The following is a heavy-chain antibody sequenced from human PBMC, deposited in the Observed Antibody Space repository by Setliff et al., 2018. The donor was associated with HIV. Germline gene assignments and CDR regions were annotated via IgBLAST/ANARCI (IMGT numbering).Heavy chain of an antibody. Sequence: SETLSLTCAVYGGSFSGYYWSWIRQPPGRGLEWIGHIYYTGSTYYNPSLENRVSILVDTSRNLFSLKMSSVTAADTAVYYCASMTGPDYYYMDVWGKGTTVTVSS. D-gene: IGHD3-9*01. CDR2: IYYTGST. V-gene: IGHV4-34*01. J-gene: IGHJ6*03. CDR1: GGSFSGYY. CDR3: ASMTGPDYYYMDV.